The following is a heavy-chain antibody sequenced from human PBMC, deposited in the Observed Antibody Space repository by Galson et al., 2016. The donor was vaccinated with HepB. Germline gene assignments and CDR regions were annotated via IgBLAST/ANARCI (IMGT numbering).Heavy chain of an antibody. J-gene: IGHJ5*02. D-gene: IGHD6-6*01. CDR2: VNPNGGSI. V-gene: IGHV1-46*01. CDR3: ARREAARPDNWFDP. CDR1: GYIFTNYL. Sequence: SVKVSCKASGYIFTNYLMHWVRQAPGQGLEWMGIVNPNGGSIKYAQKFQGRVTMTSDTSTNTVYMELTSLKSEDTAGYYCARREAARPDNWFDPWGQGTLVTVSS.